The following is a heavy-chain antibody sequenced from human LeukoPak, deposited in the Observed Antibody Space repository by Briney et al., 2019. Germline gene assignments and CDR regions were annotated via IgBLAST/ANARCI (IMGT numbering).Heavy chain of an antibody. Sequence: SQTLSLTCAISGDSVSSNSAAWHWIRHSPSRGLEWLGSTYYKSKWYNDSAVSVKSRITFNPDTSENQFSLHLNSVAPEDMAVYYCAIESGSYSSSYRFDSWGQGTLVTVSS. CDR2: TYYKSKWYN. V-gene: IGHV6-1*01. J-gene: IGHJ4*02. D-gene: IGHD6-6*01. CDR1: GDSVSSNSAA. CDR3: AIESGSYSSSYRFDS.